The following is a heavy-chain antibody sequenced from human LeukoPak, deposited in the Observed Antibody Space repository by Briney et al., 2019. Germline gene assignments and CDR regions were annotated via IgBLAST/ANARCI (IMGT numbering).Heavy chain of an antibody. Sequence: GGSLRLSCAASGFTFSSYAMHWVRQAPGKGLEWVAVISYDGSNKYYADSVKGRFTISRDNSKNTLYLQKNSLRAEDTAVYYCAKDPGGYYRFFDYWGQGTLVTVSS. D-gene: IGHD3-22*01. J-gene: IGHJ4*02. CDR3: AKDPGGYYRFFDY. V-gene: IGHV3-30-3*01. CDR1: GFTFSSYA. CDR2: ISYDGSNK.